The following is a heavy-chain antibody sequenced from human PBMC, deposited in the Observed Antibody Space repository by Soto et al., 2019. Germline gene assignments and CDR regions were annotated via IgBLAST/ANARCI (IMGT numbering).Heavy chain of an antibody. CDR2: ISSGSSTI. J-gene: IGHJ6*03. CDR1: GISFSTYA. CDR3: AVDYYYMDV. Sequence: GGSLRLSCAASGISFSTYAMNWVRQAPGKGLEWVSYISSGSSTIYYAESVKGRFTISRDNAKKSLFLQMNSLRAEETAVYYCAVDYYYMDVWGKGTTVTVSS. V-gene: IGHV3-48*01.